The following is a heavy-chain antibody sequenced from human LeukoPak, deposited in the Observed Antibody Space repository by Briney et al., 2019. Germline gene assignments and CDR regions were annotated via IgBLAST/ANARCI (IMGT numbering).Heavy chain of an antibody. Sequence: SETLSLTCTVSGGSISSYYWSWIRQPPGKGLEWIGYIYYSGSTNYNPSLKSRVTISVDTSQNQFSLRLSSVTAADTAVYYCARDRTGNNWFDPWGQGTLVTASS. V-gene: IGHV4-59*01. D-gene: IGHD1-1*01. CDR2: IYYSGST. J-gene: IGHJ5*02. CDR3: ARDRTGNNWFDP. CDR1: GGSISSYY.